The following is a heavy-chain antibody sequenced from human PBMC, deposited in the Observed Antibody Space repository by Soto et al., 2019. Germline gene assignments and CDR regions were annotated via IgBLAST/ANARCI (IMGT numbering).Heavy chain of an antibody. Sequence: GGSLRLSCAVSGFTFSSSEMYWVRQAPGKGLEWISYIHPSGQPIFYADSVKGRSTISRDNANNSVFLQMNSLRAEDTAVYYCARRASRWGQGTMVTVSS. V-gene: IGHV3-48*03. CDR3: ARRASR. D-gene: IGHD1-26*01. J-gene: IGHJ3*01. CDR2: IHPSGQPI. CDR1: GFTFSSSE.